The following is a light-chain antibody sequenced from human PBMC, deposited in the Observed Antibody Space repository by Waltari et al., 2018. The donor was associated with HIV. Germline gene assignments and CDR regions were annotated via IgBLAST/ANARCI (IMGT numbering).Light chain of an antibody. Sequence: SFGLTQPPSVSVVPGQTAKIPRSGVLADRYANWYQQKAGQAPAVVMVNNGHRPSWISDLFSGTDSWTGATLIITAVRTEDESFYFCQSADRDGTVVFGGGTKL. CDR1: LADRY. J-gene: IGLJ2*01. CDR3: QSADRDGTVV. CDR2: NNG. V-gene: IGLV3-25*03.